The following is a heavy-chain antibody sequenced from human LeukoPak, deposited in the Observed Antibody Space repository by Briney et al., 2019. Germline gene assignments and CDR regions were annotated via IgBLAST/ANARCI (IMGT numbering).Heavy chain of an antibody. V-gene: IGHV3-7*01. CDR3: AREQGYSSSWYTGYYYYYMDV. D-gene: IGHD6-13*01. Sequence: PGGSLRLSCAASGFTFSSYWMSWVRQAPGKGLEWVANIKQDGSEKYDVDSVKGRFTISRDNAKNSLYLQMNSLRAEDAAVYYCAREQGYSSSWYTGYYYYYMDVWGKGTTVTVSS. J-gene: IGHJ6*03. CDR2: IKQDGSEK. CDR1: GFTFSSYW.